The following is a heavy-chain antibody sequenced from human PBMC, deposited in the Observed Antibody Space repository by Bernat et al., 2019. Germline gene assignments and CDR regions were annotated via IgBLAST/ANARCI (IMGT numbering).Heavy chain of an antibody. V-gene: IGHV4-59*12. CDR2: IYYSWST. CDR3: ARAVKSDPDAFDI. J-gene: IGHJ3*02. Sequence: QVQLQESGPGLVKPSETLSLTCTVSVGSISSYYWSWLRQPPAKGLEWIGYIYYSWSTNYNPSRKIRVTISIDTSQNQFSLNLSSVTAADTAVYYCARAVKSDPDAFDIWGQGTMVIVSS. D-gene: IGHD2-21*02. CDR1: VGSISSYY.